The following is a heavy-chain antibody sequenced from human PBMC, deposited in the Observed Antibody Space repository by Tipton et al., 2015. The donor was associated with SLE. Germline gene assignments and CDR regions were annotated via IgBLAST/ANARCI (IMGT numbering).Heavy chain of an antibody. Sequence: TLSLTCTVSGGSISSYYWSWIRQPPGKGLEWIGEINHSGSTNYKPSLKSRVTISVDTSKNQFSLKLSSVTAADTAVYYCARDVGGYNTGWFPYYFDYWGQGTLVTVSS. J-gene: IGHJ4*02. CDR1: GGSISSYY. CDR3: ARDVGGYNTGWFPYYFDY. V-gene: IGHV4-34*01. CDR2: INHSGST. D-gene: IGHD2-8*02.